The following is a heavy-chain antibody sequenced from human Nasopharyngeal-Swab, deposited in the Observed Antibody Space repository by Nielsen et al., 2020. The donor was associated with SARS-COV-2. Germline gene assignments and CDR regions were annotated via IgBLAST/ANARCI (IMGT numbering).Heavy chain of an antibody. Sequence: ASVKVSCKASGYTFTSYGISWVRQAPGQGLEWMGWISAYNGNTNYAQKLQGRVTMTTDTSTSTAYMELRSLRSDDTAVYYCARWAGIGDYYYGMDVWGQGTTVTVPS. V-gene: IGHV1-18*01. CDR3: ARWAGIGDYYYGMDV. J-gene: IGHJ6*02. D-gene: IGHD6-19*01. CDR2: ISAYNGNT. CDR1: GYTFTSYG.